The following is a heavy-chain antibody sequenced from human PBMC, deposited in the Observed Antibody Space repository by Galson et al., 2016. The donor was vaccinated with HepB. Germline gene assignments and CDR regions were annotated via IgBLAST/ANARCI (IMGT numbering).Heavy chain of an antibody. CDR1: GGTFSKDA. Sequence: SVKVSCKGSGGTFSKDAITWVRQAPGQGLEWMGGIIPGFGTPNYAQKFQGRVTITADESTSTAYMEVRSLRSEDTAVYYCARERGYLRISIFGVATEGFGMDVWGQGTPVTVSS. V-gene: IGHV1-69*13. CDR2: IIPGFGTP. J-gene: IGHJ6*02. D-gene: IGHD3-3*01. CDR3: ARERGYLRISIFGVATEGFGMDV.